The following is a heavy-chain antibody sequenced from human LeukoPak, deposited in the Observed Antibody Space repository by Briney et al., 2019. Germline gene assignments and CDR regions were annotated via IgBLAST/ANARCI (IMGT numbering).Heavy chain of an antibody. CDR3: GKGSHSGSYQTPFDI. J-gene: IGHJ3*02. CDR1: GFTFSSYG. D-gene: IGHD1-26*01. V-gene: IGHV3-30*18. Sequence: GGSLRLSCAASGFTFSSYGMHWVRQAPGKGLEWVAVISYDGSNKYYADSVKGRFTISIDNSKNTLYLQMNSLRAEDTAVYYCGKGSHSGSYQTPFDIWAKGQWSPSLQ. CDR2: ISYDGSNK.